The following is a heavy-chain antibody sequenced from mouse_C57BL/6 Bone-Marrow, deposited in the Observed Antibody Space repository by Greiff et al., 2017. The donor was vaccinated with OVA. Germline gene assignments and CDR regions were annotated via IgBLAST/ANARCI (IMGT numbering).Heavy chain of an antibody. V-gene: IGHV1-53*01. CDR2: INPSNGGT. CDR3: AREDYYGSRSPWFAY. D-gene: IGHD1-1*01. CDR1: GYTFTSYW. Sequence: QVQLQQSGTELVKPGASVKLSCKASGYTFTSYWMHWVKQRPGQGLEWIGNINPSNGGTNYNEKFKSKATLTVDKSSSTAYMQLSSLTSEDSAVYYCAREDYYGSRSPWFAYWGQGTLVTVSA. J-gene: IGHJ3*01.